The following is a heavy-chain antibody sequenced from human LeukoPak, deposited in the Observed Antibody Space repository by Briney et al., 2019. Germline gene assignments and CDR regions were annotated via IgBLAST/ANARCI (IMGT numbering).Heavy chain of an antibody. CDR1: GYTFTSYG. V-gene: IGHV1-18*01. CDR2: ISAYNGNT. CDR3: ARAMDTAMVTGFDY. D-gene: IGHD5-18*01. J-gene: IGHJ4*02. Sequence: ASVKVSCKASGYTFTSYGISWVRQAPGQGLEWMGWISAYNGNTNYAQKLQGRVTMTTDTSTSTAYMELSSLRSEDTAVYYCARAMDTAMVTGFDYWGQGTLVTVSS.